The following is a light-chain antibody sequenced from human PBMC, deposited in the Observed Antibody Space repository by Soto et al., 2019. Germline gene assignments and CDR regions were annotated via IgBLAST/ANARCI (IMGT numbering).Light chain of an antibody. J-gene: IGKJ5*01. CDR2: GAS. Sequence: EIVLTQSPGTLSLSPGERVTLSCSASQSVSSNYLAWYQQRPGQAPRLLIYGASNRATGIPDRFSGTGSGTDFTLTISRLEPEDFAVYYCQQYGGSPITFGQGTRLEIK. CDR3: QQYGGSPIT. CDR1: QSVSSNY. V-gene: IGKV3-20*01.